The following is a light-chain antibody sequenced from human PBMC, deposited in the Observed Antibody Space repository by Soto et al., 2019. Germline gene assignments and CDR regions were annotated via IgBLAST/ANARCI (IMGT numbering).Light chain of an antibody. Sequence: QAVVTQEPSLTVSPGGTVSLTCACSTGAVTSDYFPNWFQQKPGQAPRALIYKVSNRHSWTPARFSGSLLGGKAALTLSTVQPEAESYYYCHLFYGGVHIFGGGTKLTVL. V-gene: IGLV7-43*01. J-gene: IGLJ1*01. CDR2: KVS. CDR3: HLFYGGVHI. CDR1: TGAVTSDYF.